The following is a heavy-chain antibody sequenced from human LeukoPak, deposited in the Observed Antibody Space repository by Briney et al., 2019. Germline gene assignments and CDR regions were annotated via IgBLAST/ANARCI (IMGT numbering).Heavy chain of an antibody. J-gene: IGHJ4*02. CDR3: ARADRRDGYKPYLGY. CDR1: GSTFTGYY. Sequence: ASVKVSCKASGSTFTGYYMHWVRQAPGQGLEWMGWINPNSGGTNYAQKFQGRVTMTRDTSISTAYMELSRLRSDDTAVYYCARADRRDGYKPYLGYWGQGTLVTVSS. D-gene: IGHD5-24*01. CDR2: INPNSGGT. V-gene: IGHV1-2*02.